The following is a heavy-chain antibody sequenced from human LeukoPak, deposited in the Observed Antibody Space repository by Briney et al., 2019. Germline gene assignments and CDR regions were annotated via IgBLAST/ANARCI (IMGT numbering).Heavy chain of an antibody. Sequence: SETLSLTCAVYGGSFSGYYWSWIRQPPGKGLEWIGEINHSGSTNYNPSLKSRVTISVDTSKNQFSLKLSSVTAADTAVYYCARLHRDYVWGSYRSYFDYWGQGTLVTVSS. CDR2: INHSGST. D-gene: IGHD3-16*02. V-gene: IGHV4-34*01. CDR3: ARLHRDYVWGSYRSYFDY. CDR1: GGSFSGYY. J-gene: IGHJ4*02.